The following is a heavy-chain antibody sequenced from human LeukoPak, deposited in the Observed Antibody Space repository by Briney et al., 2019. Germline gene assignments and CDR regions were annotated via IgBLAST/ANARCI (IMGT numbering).Heavy chain of an antibody. CDR3: MIRVVPAAIQDYYYYMDV. CDR2: IIPIFGTA. V-gene: IGHV1-69*13. CDR1: GGTFSSYA. Sequence: GASVKVSCKASGGTFSSYAISWVRQAPGQGLEWMGGIIPIFGTANYAQKFQGRVTITADESTSTAYMELSSLRSEDAAVYYCMIRVVPAAIQDYYYYMDVWGKGTTVTVSS. D-gene: IGHD2-2*01. J-gene: IGHJ6*03.